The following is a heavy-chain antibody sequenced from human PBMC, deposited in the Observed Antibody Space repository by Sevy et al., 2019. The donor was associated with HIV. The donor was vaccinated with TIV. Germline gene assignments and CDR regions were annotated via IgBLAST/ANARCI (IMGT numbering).Heavy chain of an antibody. CDR3: ARDAALSNYYDSSGYPNAFDI. D-gene: IGHD3-22*01. CDR2: ISSSSSYI. CDR1: GFTFSSYS. Sequence: GGSLRLSCAASGFTFSSYSMNWVRQAPGKGLEWVSSISSSSSYIYYADSVKGQFTISRDNAKNSLYLQMNSLRAEDTAVYYCARDAALSNYYDSSGYPNAFDIWGQGTMVTVSS. J-gene: IGHJ3*02. V-gene: IGHV3-21*01.